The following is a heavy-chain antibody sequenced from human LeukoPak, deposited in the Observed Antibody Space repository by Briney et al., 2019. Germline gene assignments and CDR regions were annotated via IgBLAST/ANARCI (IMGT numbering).Heavy chain of an antibody. Sequence: GGSLRPSCAASGFTFSSYAMSWVRQAPGKGLEWVSAISGSGGSTYYADSVKGRFTISRDNSKNTLYLQMNSLRAEDTAVYYCAKDEYYYDSSGYYHPFDYWGQGTLVTVSS. J-gene: IGHJ4*02. V-gene: IGHV3-23*01. CDR1: GFTFSSYA. D-gene: IGHD3-22*01. CDR3: AKDEYYYDSSGYYHPFDY. CDR2: ISGSGGST.